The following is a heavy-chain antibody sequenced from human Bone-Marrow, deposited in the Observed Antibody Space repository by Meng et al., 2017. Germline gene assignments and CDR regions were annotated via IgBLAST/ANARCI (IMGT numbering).Heavy chain of an antibody. D-gene: IGHD4-17*01. CDR2: IYYSGST. V-gene: IGHV4-59*01. J-gene: IGHJ5*02. Sequence: SETLSLTCTVSGGSISSYYSSWIRQPPGKGLEWSGYIYYSGSTNYNTSLKSRVTISVDTSKNQFSLNLSSVTAADTAVYYCARTTVTTAPWFDPWGQGTLVTVSS. CDR1: GGSISSYY. CDR3: ARTTVTTAPWFDP.